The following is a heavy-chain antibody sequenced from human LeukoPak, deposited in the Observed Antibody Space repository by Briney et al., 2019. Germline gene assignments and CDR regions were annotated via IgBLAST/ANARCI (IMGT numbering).Heavy chain of an antibody. J-gene: IGHJ4*02. CDR2: ISDDGSDT. V-gene: IGHV3-74*01. CDR3: ARDRGGRGPPTFTY. Sequence: GGSLRLSCAASGFTFSSYSMNWVRQAQGKGLVWVSRISDDGSDTIYADSVKGRFTISTDNANNTLYLQMNSLRAEDTALYYCARDRGGRGPPTFTYWGQGTLVTVSS. D-gene: IGHD3-10*01. CDR1: GFTFSSYS.